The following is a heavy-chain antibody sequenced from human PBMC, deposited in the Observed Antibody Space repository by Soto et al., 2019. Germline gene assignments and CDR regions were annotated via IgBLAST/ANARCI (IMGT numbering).Heavy chain of an antibody. J-gene: IGHJ4*02. CDR2: INHSGST. D-gene: IGHD3-9*01. V-gene: IGHV4-34*01. CDR3: ARGRRYDILTDRRFDY. CDR1: GGSFSGYY. Sequence: QVQLQQWGAGLLKPSETLSLTCAVYGGSFSGYYWSWIRQPPGKGLEWIGEINHSGSTNYNPSLKSRVTISVDTSKNQFSLKLSSVTAADTAVYYCARGRRYDILTDRRFDYWGQGTLVTVSS.